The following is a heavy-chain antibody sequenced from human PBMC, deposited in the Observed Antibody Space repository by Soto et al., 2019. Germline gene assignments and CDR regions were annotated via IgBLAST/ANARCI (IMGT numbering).Heavy chain of an antibody. J-gene: IGHJ5*02. CDR1: GGSISSYY. V-gene: IGHV4-59*13. CDR3: AREEYYYDSSGYRNWFDP. CDR2: IYYSGST. D-gene: IGHD3-22*01. Sequence: PSETLSLTCTVSGGSISSYYWSWIRQPPGKGLEWIGYIYYSGSTNYNPSLKSRVTISVDTSKNQFSLKLSSVTAADTAVYYCAREEYYYDSSGYRNWFDPWGQATLVTAPQ.